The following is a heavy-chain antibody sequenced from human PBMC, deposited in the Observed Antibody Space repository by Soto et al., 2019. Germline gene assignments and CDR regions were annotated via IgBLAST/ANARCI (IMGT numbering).Heavy chain of an antibody. D-gene: IGHD4-17*01. V-gene: IGHV3-30*04. J-gene: IGHJ6*02. Sequence: QVQLVESGGGVVQPGRSLRLSCAASEFTFSSYAIHWVRQAPGKGLEWVAVISYDGNNKYYADSVKGRFTVSRDNSKNTLYLQMNSLRVDDTAVYYCASGTTVTSYYYYGMDVWGQGTPVTVSS. CDR2: ISYDGNNK. CDR1: EFTFSSYA. CDR3: ASGTTVTSYYYYGMDV.